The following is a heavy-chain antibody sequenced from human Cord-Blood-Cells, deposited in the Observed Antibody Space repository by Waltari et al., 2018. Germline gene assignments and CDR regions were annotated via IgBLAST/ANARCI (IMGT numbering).Heavy chain of an antibody. CDR1: GGSFSGYY. D-gene: IGHD6-19*01. Sequence: QVQLQQWGAGLLKPSETLSLTCAVYGGSFSGYYRSWLRQPPGKGLEWIGEINHSGSTNYNPSLKSRVTISVDTSKNQFSLKLSSVTAADTAVYYCARGRRIAVAGNFDYWGQGTLVTVSS. V-gene: IGHV4-34*01. CDR3: ARGRRIAVAGNFDY. CDR2: INHSGST. J-gene: IGHJ4*02.